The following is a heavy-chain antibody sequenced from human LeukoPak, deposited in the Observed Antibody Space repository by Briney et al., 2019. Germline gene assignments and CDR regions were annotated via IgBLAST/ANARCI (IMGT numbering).Heavy chain of an antibody. J-gene: IGHJ4*02. Sequence: GGSLRLSCSASGFTFSSSAMSWVRQAPGKGLEWVSAISGSGGSTYYADSVKGRFTISRDNSKNTLYLQMNSLRAEDTAVYYCAKSLGVPAAIDYWGQGTLVTVSS. V-gene: IGHV3-23*01. CDR1: GFTFSSSA. D-gene: IGHD2-2*02. CDR3: AKSLGVPAAIDY. CDR2: ISGSGGST.